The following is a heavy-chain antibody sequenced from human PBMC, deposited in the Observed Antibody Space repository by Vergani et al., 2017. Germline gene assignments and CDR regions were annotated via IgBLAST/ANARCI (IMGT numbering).Heavy chain of an antibody. D-gene: IGHD1-7*01. CDR2: INPNSGNT. CDR3: ARGYNWNYGGWFDP. V-gene: IGHV1-8*02. J-gene: IGHJ5*02. Sequence: QVQLVQSGAEVKKPGASVKVSCKASGYTFTGYYMHWVRQAPGQGLEWMGWINPNSGNTGYAQKFQGRVTMTRNTSISTAYMELSSLRSEDTAVYYCARGYNWNYGGWFDPWGQGTLVTVSS. CDR1: GYTFTGYY.